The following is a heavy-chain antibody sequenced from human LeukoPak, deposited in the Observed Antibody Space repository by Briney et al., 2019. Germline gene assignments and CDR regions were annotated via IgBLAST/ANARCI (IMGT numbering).Heavy chain of an antibody. Sequence: PPASVKASCKVSGYTLTELSMHWVRQAPGKGLEWMGGFDPEDGETIYAQKFQGRVTMTEDTSTDTAYMELSSLRSEDTAVYYCATDRTDYGDYAARFDYWGQGTLVTVSS. D-gene: IGHD4-17*01. J-gene: IGHJ4*02. CDR1: GYTLTELS. V-gene: IGHV1-24*01. CDR2: FDPEDGET. CDR3: ATDRTDYGDYAARFDY.